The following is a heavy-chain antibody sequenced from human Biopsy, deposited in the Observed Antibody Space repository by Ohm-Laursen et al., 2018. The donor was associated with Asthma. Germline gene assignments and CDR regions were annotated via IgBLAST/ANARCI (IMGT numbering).Heavy chain of an antibody. Sequence: SVKVSCKTLGGTFNTYVIGCVRQAPGQGLEWMGGINSVFGTTTYPQKFQDRVTITADDSTSTVYMELSSLRSEDTAVYYCARKAGSCISRTCYSLDFWGQGTLVTVSS. CDR3: ARKAGSCISRTCYSLDF. CDR1: GGTFNTYV. J-gene: IGHJ4*02. CDR2: INSVFGTT. D-gene: IGHD2-2*01. V-gene: IGHV1-69*13.